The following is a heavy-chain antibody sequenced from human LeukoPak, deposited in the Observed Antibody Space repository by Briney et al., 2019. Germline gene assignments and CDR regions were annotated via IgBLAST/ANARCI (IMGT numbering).Heavy chain of an antibody. J-gene: IGHJ3*02. CDR3: AREMRDYYDSSGYYFPSGAFDI. CDR2: INPSGGST. Sequence: ASVKVSCKASGYTFTSYYMHWVRQAPGQGLEWMGIINPSGGSTSYAQKFQGRVTMTRDTSTSTVYMELSSLRSEDTAVYYCAREMRDYYDSSGYYFPSGAFDIWGQGTMVTVSS. V-gene: IGHV1-46*01. CDR1: GYTFTSYY. D-gene: IGHD3-22*01.